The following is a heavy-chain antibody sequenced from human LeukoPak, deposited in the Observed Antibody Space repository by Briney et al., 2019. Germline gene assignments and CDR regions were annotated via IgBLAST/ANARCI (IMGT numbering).Heavy chain of an antibody. CDR2: ISSRSSYI. V-gene: IGHV3-21*05. J-gene: IGHJ6*03. CDR3: ARVGTRMVTIVAPYYMDV. CDR1: GFTFSNYE. Sequence: PGGSLRLSCAASGFTFSNYEMNWVRQAPGKGLEWVSYISSRSSYIYYADSVKGRFTISRDNAQNSLYLQMNSLRAEDTAVYYCARVGTRMVTIVAPYYMDVWGKGTTVTVSS. D-gene: IGHD5-24*01.